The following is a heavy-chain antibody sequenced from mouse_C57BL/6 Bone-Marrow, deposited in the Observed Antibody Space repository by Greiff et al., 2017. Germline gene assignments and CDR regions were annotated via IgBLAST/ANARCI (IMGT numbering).Heavy chain of an antibody. CDR2: IDPGNGDT. J-gene: IGHJ3*01. CDR3: TRIAY. CDR1: GFNIKDDY. Sequence: EVKVEESGAELVRPGASVKLSCTASGFNIKDDYMHWVKQRPEQGLEWIGWIDPGNGDTEYASKFQGKATITVDTSSNTAYLQLSSLTSEDTAVYYCTRIAYWGQGTLVTVSA. V-gene: IGHV14-4*01.